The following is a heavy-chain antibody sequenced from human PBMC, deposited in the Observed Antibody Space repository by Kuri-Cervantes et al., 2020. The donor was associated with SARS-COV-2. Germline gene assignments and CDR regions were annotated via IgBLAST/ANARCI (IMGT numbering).Heavy chain of an antibody. V-gene: IGHV4-34*01. CDR3: ARLRRHNDGWFATGYYMDV. CDR1: GGSFSNFL. J-gene: IGHJ6*03. CDR2: INYSGTT. D-gene: IGHD6-19*01. Sequence: SQTLSLTCGVYGGSFSNFLWDWVRQPPGKGLEWIGGINYSGTTNYNPSLKRRVTISVDPSKNLFSLNLTSVTAADTAMYYCARLRRHNDGWFATGYYMDVWGKGTTVTVSS.